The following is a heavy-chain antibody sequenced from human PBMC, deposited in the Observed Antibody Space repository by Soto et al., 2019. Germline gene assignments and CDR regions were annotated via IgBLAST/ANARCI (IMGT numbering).Heavy chain of an antibody. CDR1: GGSIGSGGYY. J-gene: IGHJ4*02. CDR3: ARGLGLRLGELSLAPVDY. D-gene: IGHD3-16*02. Sequence: PSVTLSLTCTVSGGSIGSGGYYWSWIRQHPGKGLEWIGYIYYSGSTYYNPSLKSRVTISVDTSKNQFSLKLSSVTAADTAVYYCARGLGLRLGELSLAPVDYWGQGTLVTVSS. CDR2: IYYSGST. V-gene: IGHV4-31*03.